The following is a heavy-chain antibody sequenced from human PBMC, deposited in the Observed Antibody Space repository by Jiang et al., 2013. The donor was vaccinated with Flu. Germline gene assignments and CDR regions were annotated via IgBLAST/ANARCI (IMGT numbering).Heavy chain of an antibody. CDR3: ARRVLVLGTEMPFNQLDY. CDR2: IYWNDDK. Sequence: KPTQTLTLTCTFSGFSLSTSGVGVGRIRQPPGKALEWLALIYWNDDKRYSPSLKSRLTITKDTSKNQVVLTMTNMDPVDTATYYCARRVLVLGTEMPFNQLDYWGQGTLVTVSS. V-gene: IGHV2-5*01. CDR1: GFSLSTSGVG. J-gene: IGHJ4*02. D-gene: IGHD6-13*01.